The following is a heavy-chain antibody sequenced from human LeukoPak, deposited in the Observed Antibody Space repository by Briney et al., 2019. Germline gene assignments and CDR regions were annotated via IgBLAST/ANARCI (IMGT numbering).Heavy chain of an antibody. J-gene: IGHJ4*02. CDR3: ARVRYSDSSVLTRKRSYYFDY. Sequence: SETLSLTCTVSGGSISSYYWSWIRQPAGRGLESIGHISTSGSTNYNPSLKSRVTMSVDTSKNQFSLKLSSVTAADTAVYYCARVRYSDSSVLTRKRSYYFDYWGQGTLVTVSS. CDR2: ISTSGST. D-gene: IGHD3-22*01. V-gene: IGHV4-4*07. CDR1: GGSISSYY.